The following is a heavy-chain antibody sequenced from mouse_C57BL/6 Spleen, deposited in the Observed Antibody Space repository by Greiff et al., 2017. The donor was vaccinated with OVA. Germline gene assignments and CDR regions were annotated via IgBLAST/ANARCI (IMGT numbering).Heavy chain of an antibody. Sequence: QVQLQQSGAELARPGASVKLSCKASGSTFPSYGISWVKQRTGKGLEWIGEIYPRSGNTYYHEKFKGKATLTADKSSSTAYMELRSLTSEDSAVYFCARRPMTTVESSIDYWGQCTTLTVSS. CDR2: IYPRSGNT. CDR3: ARRPMTTVESSIDY. CDR1: GSTFPSYG. V-gene: IGHV1-81*01. J-gene: IGHJ2*01. D-gene: IGHD1-1*01.